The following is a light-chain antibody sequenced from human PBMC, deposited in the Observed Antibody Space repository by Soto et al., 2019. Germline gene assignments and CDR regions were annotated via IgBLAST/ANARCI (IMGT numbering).Light chain of an antibody. CDR1: QRISTY. CDR2: SAS. J-gene: IGKJ3*01. V-gene: IGKV1-39*01. Sequence: DIPMTQSPSSLSASVGDRVTITCRASQRISTYLNWYQQKPGQPPKLLIYSASTLQGGVPSRFSGSASGTDFTLTITSLQPEDFATYYCQQTYETPLTFGPGTTVDVK. CDR3: QQTYETPLT.